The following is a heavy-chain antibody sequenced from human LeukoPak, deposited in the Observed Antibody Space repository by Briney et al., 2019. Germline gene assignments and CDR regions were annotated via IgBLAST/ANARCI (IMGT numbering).Heavy chain of an antibody. J-gene: IGHJ6*02. CDR2: IDNSGST. CDR1: GGSISSSY. CDR3: ARAPLYSGGSGWSIYYFYAMDV. Sequence: SETLSLTCTVSGGSISSSYWSWVRQPPGKGLEWIGYIDNSGSTNYNPSLKSRVTISLDTPKSQFSLKLSSVTAADTAVYYCARAPLYSGGSGWSIYYFYAMDVWGLGTTVTVSS. V-gene: IGHV4-59*01. D-gene: IGHD6-19*01.